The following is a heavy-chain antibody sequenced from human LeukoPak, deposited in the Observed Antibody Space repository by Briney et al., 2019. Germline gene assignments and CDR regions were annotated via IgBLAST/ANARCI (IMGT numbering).Heavy chain of an antibody. J-gene: IGHJ4*02. CDR3: ARAGNYYYSSGYYSHFDY. D-gene: IGHD3-22*01. Sequence: KPSETLSLTCTVSGGSIRSSYYYWGWIRQPPGKGLEWIGSIYDSGSTNYNPSLKSRVTISVDTSKNQFSLKLSSVTAADTAVYYCARAGNYYYSSGYYSHFDYWGQGTLVTVSS. V-gene: IGHV4-39*07. CDR1: GGSIRSSYYY. CDR2: IYDSGST.